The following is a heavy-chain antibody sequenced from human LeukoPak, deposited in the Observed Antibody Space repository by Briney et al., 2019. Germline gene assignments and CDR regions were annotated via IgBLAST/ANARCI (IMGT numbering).Heavy chain of an antibody. CDR2: ISGSGDAT. CDR1: GFTFTTYA. Sequence: AGGSLRLSCAASGFTFTTYAMIWVRRAQGKGLEWVSGISGSGDATYYADSVKGRFTISRDNSENTVYPQVKSLRADDTAVYYCARLSGTSGTTSRVLDSWGQGALVTVSS. D-gene: IGHD1-1*01. V-gene: IGHV3-23*01. J-gene: IGHJ4*02. CDR3: ARLSGTSGTTSRVLDS.